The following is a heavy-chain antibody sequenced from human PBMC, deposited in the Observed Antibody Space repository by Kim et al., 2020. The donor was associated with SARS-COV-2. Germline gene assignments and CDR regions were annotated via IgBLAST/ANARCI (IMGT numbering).Heavy chain of an antibody. Sequence: GGSLRLSCAASGFTFSSYGMHWVRQAPGKGLEWVAVIWYDGSNKYYADSVKGRFTISRDNSKNTLYLQMNSLRAEDTAVYYCARGAPPWRELLPGESDYWGQGTLVTVSS. CDR1: GFTFSSYG. CDR2: IWYDGSNK. D-gene: IGHD1-26*01. V-gene: IGHV3-33*01. CDR3: ARGAPPWRELLPGESDY. J-gene: IGHJ4*02.